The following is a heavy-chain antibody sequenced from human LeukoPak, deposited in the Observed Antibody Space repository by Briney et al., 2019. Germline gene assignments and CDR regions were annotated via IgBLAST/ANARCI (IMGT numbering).Heavy chain of an antibody. CDR3: ARVGPRVVVPAAIVDYYYYHMDV. J-gene: IGHJ6*03. V-gene: IGHV4-4*07. D-gene: IGHD2-2*02. Sequence: PSETLSLTCTVSGGSISSYYWSWIRQPAGKGLEWIGRIYTSGSTNYNPSLKSRVTMSVDTSKNQFSLKLSSVTAADTAVYYCARVGPRVVVPAAIVDYYYYHMDVWGKGTTVTVSS. CDR1: GGSISSYY. CDR2: IYTSGST.